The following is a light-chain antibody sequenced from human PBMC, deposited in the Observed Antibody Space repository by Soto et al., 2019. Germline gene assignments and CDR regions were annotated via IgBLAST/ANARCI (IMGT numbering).Light chain of an antibody. CDR2: AAS. CDR3: QQSYSTPYT. V-gene: IGKV1-39*01. Sequence: IQMTQSPSSLSASVGDRVTISCRASHTIITYLNWYQLKPGEAPKFLIYAASNLQGGVPSRFTGRGSGTDFTLTISSLQPEDFATYYCQQSYSTPYTFGQGTKLDIK. CDR1: HTIITY. J-gene: IGKJ2*01.